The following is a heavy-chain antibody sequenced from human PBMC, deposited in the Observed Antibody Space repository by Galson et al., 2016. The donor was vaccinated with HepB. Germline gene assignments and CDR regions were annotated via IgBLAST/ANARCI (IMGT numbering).Heavy chain of an antibody. J-gene: IGHJ4*02. CDR3: ARDWALEWATIGGY. D-gene: IGHD5-12*01. CDR2: INSDGSST. Sequence: SLRLSCAASGFPFSRYWMHWVRQAPGKGLVWVSRINSDGSSTIYADSVRGRFTISRDNAKNTLYLQVNSLRAEDTAVYYCARDWALEWATIGGYWGQGTLVTVSS. V-gene: IGHV3-74*01. CDR1: GFPFSRYW.